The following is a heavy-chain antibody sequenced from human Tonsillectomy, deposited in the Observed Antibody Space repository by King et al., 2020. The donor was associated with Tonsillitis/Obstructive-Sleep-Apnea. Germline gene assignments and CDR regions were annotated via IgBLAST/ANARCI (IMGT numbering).Heavy chain of an antibody. D-gene: IGHD5-18*01. CDR1: GFTLSVYS. CDR2: ISSSSTYM. V-gene: IGHV3-21*01. CDR3: ARDGFSGSYFYDMDV. J-gene: IGHJ6*03. Sequence: VQLVESGGGLVRPGESLRLSCVASGFTLSVYSMNWVRQAQGKGLEWVSSISSSSTYMYYADSVKGRFTISRDNAKNSLYLEMNSLRAEDTAVYYCARDGFSGSYFYDMDVWGKGTTVTVSS.